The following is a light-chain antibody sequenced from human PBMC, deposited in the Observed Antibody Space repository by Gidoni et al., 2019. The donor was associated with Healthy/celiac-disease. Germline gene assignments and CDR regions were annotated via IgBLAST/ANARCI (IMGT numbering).Light chain of an antibody. CDR3: QSYDSSLSENV. CDR2: GNS. CDR1: SSNIGAGYD. Sequence: QSVLTQPPSVSGAPGQRVTISCTGSSSNIGAGYDVHWYQQLPGPAPKLLIYGNSNRPSGVPDRFSGSKSGTSASLAITGLQAEDEADYYCQSYDSSLSENVFGTGTKVTVL. J-gene: IGLJ1*01. V-gene: IGLV1-40*01.